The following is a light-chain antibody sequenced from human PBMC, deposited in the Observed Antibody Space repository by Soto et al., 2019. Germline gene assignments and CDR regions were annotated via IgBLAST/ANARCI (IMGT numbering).Light chain of an antibody. J-gene: IGLJ1*01. CDR2: ANI. Sequence: QSVLTQPPSVSGAPGQRVTISCTGTSSDIGAGYDVHWYQQLPGTAPRLLIYANINRPSGVPDRFSGSKSGTSASLAITGLQADDEADYYCQSYDSSLSAYVFGTGTKLTVL. CDR1: SSDIGAGYD. V-gene: IGLV1-40*01. CDR3: QSYDSSLSAYV.